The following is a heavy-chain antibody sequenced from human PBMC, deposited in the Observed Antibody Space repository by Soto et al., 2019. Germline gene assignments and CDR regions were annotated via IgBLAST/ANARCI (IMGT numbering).Heavy chain of an antibody. Sequence: SETLSLTCAVYGGSFSGYYWSWIRQPPGKGLEWIGEINHSGSTNYNPSLKSRVTISVDTSKNQFSLKLSSVTAADTAVYYCASYSSGWIDAFDIWGQGTMVTVSS. V-gene: IGHV4-34*01. CDR3: ASYSSGWIDAFDI. CDR2: INHSGST. D-gene: IGHD6-19*01. J-gene: IGHJ3*02. CDR1: GGSFSGYY.